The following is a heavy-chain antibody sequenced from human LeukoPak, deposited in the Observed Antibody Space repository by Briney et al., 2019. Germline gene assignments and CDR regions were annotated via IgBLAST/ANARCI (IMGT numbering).Heavy chain of an antibody. J-gene: IGHJ4*02. CDR1: GGSISSYY. V-gene: IGHV4-59*08. CDR3: ARHFHSSSSLDY. CDR2: IYYSGGT. D-gene: IGHD6-6*01. Sequence: PSETLSLTCTVSGGSISSYYWSWIRQPPGKGLEWIGYIYYSGGTNYNPSLKSRVTISVDTSKNQFSLKLSSVTAADTAVYYCARHFHSSSSLDYWGQGTLVTVSS.